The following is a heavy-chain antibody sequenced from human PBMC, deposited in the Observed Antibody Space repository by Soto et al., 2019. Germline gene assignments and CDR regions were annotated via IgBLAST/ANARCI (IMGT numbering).Heavy chain of an antibody. J-gene: IGHJ4*02. CDR3: ARGGQSSGYYFQFDY. Sequence: QVQLVESGGGVVQPARSLRLSCSVSGFTFSYYAMHWVRQAPGKGQEWVAVISYDGSNKYYADSVKGRFTISRDNSKNTQYLQMNSLRPEDTAVYYCARGGQSSGYYFQFDYWGQGTLVTVSS. V-gene: IGHV3-30-3*01. CDR2: ISYDGSNK. D-gene: IGHD3-22*01. CDR1: GFTFSYYA.